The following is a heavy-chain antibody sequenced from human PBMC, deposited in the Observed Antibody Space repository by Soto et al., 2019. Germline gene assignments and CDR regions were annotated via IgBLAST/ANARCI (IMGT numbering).Heavy chain of an antibody. J-gene: IGHJ4*02. CDR2: AYYTGST. D-gene: IGHD6-19*01. Sequence: SETLSLTCSVSGGSISGSYWSWIRQSPGKGREWLGYAYYTGSTNYSPSLRSRVSISVDTSKNEFSLRLSSVTAADTAVYFCARSVAVPGAHIDYWGQGTQVTVSS. CDR1: GGSISGSY. V-gene: IGHV4-59*01. CDR3: ARSVAVPGAHIDY.